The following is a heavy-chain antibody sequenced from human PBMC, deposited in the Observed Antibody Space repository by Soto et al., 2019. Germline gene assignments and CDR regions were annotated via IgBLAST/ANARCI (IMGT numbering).Heavy chain of an antibody. CDR2: INPSGGST. D-gene: IGHD2-2*01. Sequence: QVQLVQFGAEVKKPGASVKVSCKASGYTFTSYYMRWVRQAPGQGLEWMGIINPSGGSTSYAQKFRGRITMTRDTTTSTVYMELNSLRSEDTAVYYCPTMPSSTSSLPTDYWGQGTLGTVSS. J-gene: IGHJ4*02. CDR3: PTMPSSTSSLPTDY. CDR1: GYTFTSYY. V-gene: IGHV1-46*03.